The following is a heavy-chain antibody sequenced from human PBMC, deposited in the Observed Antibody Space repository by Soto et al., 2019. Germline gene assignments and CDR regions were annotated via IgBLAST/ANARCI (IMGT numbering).Heavy chain of an antibody. D-gene: IGHD2-2*01. J-gene: IGHJ6*02. CDR3: AKNQAASNSYQYNHYGLDD. CDR2: ISGSGGST. CDR1: GFTFSSYA. V-gene: IGHV3-23*01. Sequence: PGGSLRLSCAASGFTFSSYAMSWVRQAPGKGLEWVSAISGSGGSTYYADSVKGRFTISRDNSKNTLYLQMNSLRAEDTAVYYCAKNQAASNSYQYNHYGLDDWGQGTTVTVSS.